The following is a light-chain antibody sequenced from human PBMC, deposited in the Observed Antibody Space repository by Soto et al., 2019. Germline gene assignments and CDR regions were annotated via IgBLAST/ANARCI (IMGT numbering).Light chain of an antibody. Sequence: QSALTQPASVSGSPGQSITISCTGTSSDVGSYNLVSWYQQHPGKAPKLMIYEGSKRPSGVSNRFSGSKSGNTASLTISGLQAEEEADYYCCSYAGSSPYVVFGGGTKRTVL. CDR2: EGS. J-gene: IGLJ2*01. V-gene: IGLV2-23*01. CDR3: CSYAGSSPYVV. CDR1: SSDVGSYNL.